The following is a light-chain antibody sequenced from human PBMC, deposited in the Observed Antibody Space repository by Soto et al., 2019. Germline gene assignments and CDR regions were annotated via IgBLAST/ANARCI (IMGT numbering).Light chain of an antibody. CDR3: QVWDTYTLAGV. CDR2: DDT. CDR1: NIETKG. V-gene: IGLV3-21*02. Sequence: SSELTQPPSVSVAPGQTASITCGGDNIETKGVHWYQRKPGQAPILVVYDDTDRPSGIPDRFSGSNSGNTATLTISRVEAGDEADYYCQVWDTYTLAGVFGGGTKLT. J-gene: IGLJ3*02.